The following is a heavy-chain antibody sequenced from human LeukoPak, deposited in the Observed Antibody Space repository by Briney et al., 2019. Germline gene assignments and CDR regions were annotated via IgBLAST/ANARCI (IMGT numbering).Heavy chain of an antibody. Sequence: GGSLRLSCTASGFTFSSYSMNWVRQAPGKGLEWVSGINWNGGSTGYADSVKGRFTISRDNAKNSLYLQMNSLRAEDTALYYCARDRGASSGYYYGLLDYWGQGTLVTVSS. J-gene: IGHJ4*02. CDR3: ARDRGASSGYYYGLLDY. D-gene: IGHD3-22*01. V-gene: IGHV3-20*04. CDR1: GFTFSSYS. CDR2: INWNGGST.